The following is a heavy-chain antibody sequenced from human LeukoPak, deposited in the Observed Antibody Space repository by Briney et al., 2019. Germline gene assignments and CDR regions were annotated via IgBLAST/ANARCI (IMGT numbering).Heavy chain of an antibody. Sequence: GASVKVSCKASGYTFTGYYMHWVRQAPGQGLEWMGWINPNGGGTNYAQKFQGWVTMTRDTSISTAYMELSRLRSDDTAVYYCARDRGYSSGWPTAYFDYWGQGTLVTVSS. CDR2: INPNGGGT. CDR1: GYTFTGYY. CDR3: ARDRGYSSGWPTAYFDY. D-gene: IGHD6-19*01. V-gene: IGHV1-2*04. J-gene: IGHJ4*02.